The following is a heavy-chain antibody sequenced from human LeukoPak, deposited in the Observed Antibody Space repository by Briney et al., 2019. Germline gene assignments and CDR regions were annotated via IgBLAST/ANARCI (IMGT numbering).Heavy chain of an antibody. CDR1: GGSFSGYY. CDR3: ARGRSNYDFWSGQNWFDP. D-gene: IGHD3-3*01. J-gene: IGHJ5*02. Sequence: SETLSLTCAVSGGSFSGYYWSWIRQPPRKGLEWIGEIKRSGSTNYNPSLKSRVTISVDTSTNQFSLKLSSVTAADTAVYYCARGRSNYDFWSGQNWFDPWGQGTLVTVSS. CDR2: IKRSGST. V-gene: IGHV4-34*01.